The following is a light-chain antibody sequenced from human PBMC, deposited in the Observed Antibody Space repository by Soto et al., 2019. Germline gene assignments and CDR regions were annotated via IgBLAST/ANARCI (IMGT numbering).Light chain of an antibody. CDR1: SSDVVTYNL. CDR3: YSFAGSTTFSYG. V-gene: IGLV2-23*03. CDR2: EGT. J-gene: IGLJ1*01. Sequence: QSALTRPVSVSGSPGQSISISCTGTSSDVVTYNLVSWYQQHPGKAPTVLIYEGTKRPSGVSNRFSGSKSGNTASLTISGLQTEDEADYYCYSFAGSTTFSYGFGPGTQLTVL.